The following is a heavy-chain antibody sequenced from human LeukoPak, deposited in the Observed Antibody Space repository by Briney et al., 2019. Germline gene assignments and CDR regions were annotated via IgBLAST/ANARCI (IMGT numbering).Heavy chain of an antibody. D-gene: IGHD4-17*01. CDR3: AKDLTLYGDFPYFDS. V-gene: IGHV3-30*18. Sequence: RSGRSLRLSCAASGFTFSSYGMHWVRQAPGTGLEWVALISHDESNKYYADSVKGRFTISRDNSKNTLFLQMSSLRAEDTALYYCAKDLTLYGDFPYFDSWGQGTLVTVSS. CDR1: GFTFSSYG. J-gene: IGHJ4*02. CDR2: ISHDESNK.